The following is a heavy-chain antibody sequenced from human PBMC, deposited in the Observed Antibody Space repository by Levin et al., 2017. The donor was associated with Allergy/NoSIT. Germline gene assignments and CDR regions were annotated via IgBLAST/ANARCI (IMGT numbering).Heavy chain of an antibody. CDR2: IGSTAHNDAN. CDR1: GFTFSGSS. D-gene: IGHD4-11*01. J-gene: IGHJ4*02. Sequence: GGSLRLSCAASGFTFSGSSLHWVRRAPGKGLEWVGRIGSTAHNDANAYAASVQGRFTAYRDDSKNMAYLHMNSLQSEDTAVYYCAPSPMTSEYYFDFWGLGTLVTVSS. V-gene: IGHV3-73*01. CDR3: APSPMTSEYYFDF.